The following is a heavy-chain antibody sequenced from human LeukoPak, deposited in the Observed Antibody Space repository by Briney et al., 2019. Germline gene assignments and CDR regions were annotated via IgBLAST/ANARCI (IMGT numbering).Heavy chain of an antibody. Sequence: SETLSLTCTVSGGSISSYYWSWIRQPPGKGLEWIGYIYYSGSTNYNPSLKSRVTISVDTSKNQFSLKLSSVTAADTAVYYCARVPRLGYCSGGSCYGLGRYYCYYMDVWGKGTTVTVSS. V-gene: IGHV4-59*01. D-gene: IGHD2-15*01. CDR3: ARVPRLGYCSGGSCYGLGRYYCYYMDV. CDR2: IYYSGST. J-gene: IGHJ6*03. CDR1: GGSISSYY.